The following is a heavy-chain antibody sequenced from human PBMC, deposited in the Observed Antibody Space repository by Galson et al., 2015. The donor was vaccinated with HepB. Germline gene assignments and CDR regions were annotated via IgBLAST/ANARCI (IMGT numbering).Heavy chain of an antibody. D-gene: IGHD6-19*01. CDR1: GFTFSSYW. V-gene: IGHV3-74*01. Sequence: SLRLSCAASGFTFSSYWMHWVRQAPGKGLVWVSRINSDGSSTSYADSVKGRFTISRDNAKNTLYLQMNSLRAEDTAVYYCARDLEAVAGPQPSGNGLWGQGTLVTVSS. CDR2: INSDGSST. CDR3: ARDLEAVAGPQPSGNGL. J-gene: IGHJ4*02.